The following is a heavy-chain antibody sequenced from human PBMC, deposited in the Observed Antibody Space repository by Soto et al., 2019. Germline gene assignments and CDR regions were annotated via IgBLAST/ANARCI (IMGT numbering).Heavy chain of an antibody. CDR3: ARAFLYCCSTSCYVNWFDP. D-gene: IGHD2-2*01. CDR1: GYTFTSYD. CDR2: MNPNSGNT. J-gene: IGHJ5*02. V-gene: IGHV1-8*01. Sequence: QVQLVQSGAEVKKPGASVKVSCKASGYTFTSYDINWVRQATGQGLEWMGWMNPNSGNTGYAQKFQGRVTMTRNTSISTAYMELSSLRSEDTAVYYCARAFLYCCSTSCYVNWFDPWGQGTLVTVSS.